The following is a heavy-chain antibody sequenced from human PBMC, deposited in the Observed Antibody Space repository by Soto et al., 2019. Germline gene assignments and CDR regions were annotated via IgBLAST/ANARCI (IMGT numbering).Heavy chain of an antibody. D-gene: IGHD3-9*01. CDR3: ARGPGNNVRYFDWLSPARGYYSMDV. J-gene: IGHJ6*03. CDR2: ISSSGSTI. CDR1: GVTFSDYY. V-gene: IGHV3-11*01. Sequence: GGSLRLSCAASGVTFSDYYMSWIRQAPGKGLEWVSYISSSGSTIYYADSVKGRFTISRDNAKNSLYLQMNSLRAEDTAVYYCARGPGNNVRYFDWLSPARGYYSMDVSGKGPSVTV.